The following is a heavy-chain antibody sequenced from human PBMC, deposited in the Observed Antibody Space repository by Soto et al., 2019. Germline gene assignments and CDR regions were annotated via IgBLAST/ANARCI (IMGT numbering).Heavy chain of an antibody. J-gene: IGHJ4*02. CDR2: ISAYNGNT. D-gene: IGHD2-21*01. CDR1: VYTFTSYD. Sequence: GASVKVSCKASVYTFTSYDINWVRQATGQGLEWMGWISAYNGNTNYAQKLQGRVTMTTDTSTSTAYMELRSLRSDDTAVYYCARDNSGHPGLYWGQGTLVTVSS. V-gene: IGHV1-18*01. CDR3: ARDNSGHPGLY.